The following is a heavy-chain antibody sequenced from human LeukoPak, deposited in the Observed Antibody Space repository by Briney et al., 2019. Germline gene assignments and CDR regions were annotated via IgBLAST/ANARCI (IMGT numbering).Heavy chain of an antibody. Sequence: PSETLSLTCTVSGGSISSSSHYWGWIRQPPGKGLEWIGSIYYSGSTYYNPSLKSQVTISVDTSKNQFSLKLSSVTAADTAVYYCARRMARMVRGVIRPFDYWGQGTLVTVSS. CDR1: GGSISSSSHY. CDR3: ARRMARMVRGVIRPFDY. D-gene: IGHD3-10*01. V-gene: IGHV4-39*07. CDR2: IYYSGST. J-gene: IGHJ4*02.